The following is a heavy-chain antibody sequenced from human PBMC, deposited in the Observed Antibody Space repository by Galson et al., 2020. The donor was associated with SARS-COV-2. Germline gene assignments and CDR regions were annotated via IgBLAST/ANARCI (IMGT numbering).Heavy chain of an antibody. CDR1: GDSITTYY. Sequence: ETSETLSLTCTVSGDSITTYYWSWIRQSPGKGLEYIGFIPYSGSAHYSPSLKSRVTISLDTSKNQFSLKLISVTAADTAVYYCARQGVGSSWTGADYWGQGVLVTVSS. V-gene: IGHV4-59*08. J-gene: IGHJ4*02. CDR3: ARQGVGSSWTGADY. D-gene: IGHD6-13*01. CDR2: IPYSGSA.